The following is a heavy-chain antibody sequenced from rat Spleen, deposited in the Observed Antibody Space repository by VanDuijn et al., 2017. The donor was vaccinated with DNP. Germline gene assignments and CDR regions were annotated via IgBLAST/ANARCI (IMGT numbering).Heavy chain of an antibody. Sequence: EVKLVESGGGLVQPGKSLKLSCAASGFNFNDNWMGWVRQAPGKGLEWIGEINKESGTIIYSPSLKDKFSISRDNAQNTLYLQMDKLGSEDTAIFYCEKGPNYGGWSDYFDYWGQGVMGTVSS. CDR3: EKGPNYGGWSDYFDY. J-gene: IGHJ2*01. V-gene: IGHV4-2*01. CDR2: INKESGTI. CDR1: GFNFNDNW. D-gene: IGHD1-11*01.